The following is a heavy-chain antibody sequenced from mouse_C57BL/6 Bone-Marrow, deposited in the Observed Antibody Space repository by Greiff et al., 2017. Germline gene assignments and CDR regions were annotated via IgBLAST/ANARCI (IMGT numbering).Heavy chain of an antibody. D-gene: IGHD1-1*01. J-gene: IGHJ3*01. Sequence: LQQSGGGLVQPGGSLKLSCAVSGFTFSDYYMYWVRQTPEKRLEWVAYISNGGGSTYYPDTVKGRFTVSRDNAKNTLYLQMSRLKSEDTAMYYCARPHYYGPAWFAYWGQGTLVTVSA. CDR3: ARPHYYGPAWFAY. V-gene: IGHV5-12*01. CDR2: ISNGGGST. CDR1: GFTFSDYY.